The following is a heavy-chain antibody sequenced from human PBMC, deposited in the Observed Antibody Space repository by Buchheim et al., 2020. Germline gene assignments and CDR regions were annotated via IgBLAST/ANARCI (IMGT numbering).Heavy chain of an antibody. V-gene: IGHV3-7*01. CDR3: ARPRWSELELVYYFDY. CDR2: IKQDGSEK. D-gene: IGHD1-7*01. CDR1: GFTFSDYY. Sequence: VQLVESGGGLVKPGGSLRLSCAASGFTFSDYYMSWIRQAPGKGLEWVANIKQDGSEKYYVDSVKGRFTISRDNAKNSLYLQMNSLRAEDTAVYYCARPRWSELELVYYFDYWGQGTL. J-gene: IGHJ4*02.